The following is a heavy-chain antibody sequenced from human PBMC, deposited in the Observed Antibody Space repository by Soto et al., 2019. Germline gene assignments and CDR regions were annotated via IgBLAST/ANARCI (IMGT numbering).Heavy chain of an antibody. Sequence: SETLSLTCAVYGGSFSGYYWSWIRQPPGKGLEWIGEINHSGSTNYNPSLKSRVTISVDTSKNQFSLKLSSVTAADTAVYYCARVDRYYYGSGSYLSRQYNWFDPWGQGTLVTVSS. D-gene: IGHD3-10*01. V-gene: IGHV4-34*01. CDR1: GGSFSGYY. J-gene: IGHJ5*02. CDR3: ARVDRYYYGSGSYLSRQYNWFDP. CDR2: INHSGST.